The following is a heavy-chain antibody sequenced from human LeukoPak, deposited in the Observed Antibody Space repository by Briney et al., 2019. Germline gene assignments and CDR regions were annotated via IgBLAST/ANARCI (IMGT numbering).Heavy chain of an antibody. CDR3: ARSHSRRANDY. D-gene: IGHD3-10*01. Sequence: SETLSLTCTVSGGSISSDGYYWSWIRQRPGEGLEWIAYIYYGGSTYYNPSLKSRVTMSADTSKNQFSLNLISVTAADTAVYYCARSHSRRANDYWGQGTLVTVSS. CDR2: IYYGGST. J-gene: IGHJ4*02. CDR1: GGSISSDGYY. V-gene: IGHV4-31*03.